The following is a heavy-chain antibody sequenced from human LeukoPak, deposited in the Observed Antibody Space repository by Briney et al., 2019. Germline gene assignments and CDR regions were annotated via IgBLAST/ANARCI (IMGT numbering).Heavy chain of an antibody. CDR3: ARVAGRGLLDY. J-gene: IGHJ4*02. V-gene: IGHV3-48*01. Sequence: GGSLRLSCAASGFTFSSYSMNWVRQAPGKGLEWVSYISGSSSTIYYADSVKGRFTISRDNAKNSLYLQMNSLRAEDTAVYYCARVAGRGLLDYWGQGTLVAVSS. CDR1: GFTFSSYS. CDR2: ISGSSSTI. D-gene: IGHD4-17*01.